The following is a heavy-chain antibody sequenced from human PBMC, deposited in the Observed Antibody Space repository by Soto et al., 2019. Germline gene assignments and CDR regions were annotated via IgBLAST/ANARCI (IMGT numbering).Heavy chain of an antibody. CDR3: AKLSLYSSSWYVPARVAYFDY. V-gene: IGHV3-23*01. CDR2: ISGSGGST. J-gene: IGHJ4*02. CDR1: GFTFSSYA. Sequence: GGSLRLSCAASGFTFSSYAMSWVRQAPGKGLEWVSAISGSGGSTYYADSVKGRFTISRDNSKNTLYLQMNSLRAEDTAVYYCAKLSLYSSSWYVPARVAYFDYWGQGTLVTVSS. D-gene: IGHD6-13*01.